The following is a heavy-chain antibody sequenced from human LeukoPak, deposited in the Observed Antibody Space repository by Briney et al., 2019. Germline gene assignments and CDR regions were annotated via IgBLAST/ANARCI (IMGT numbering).Heavy chain of an antibody. J-gene: IGHJ3*02. V-gene: IGHV3-74*01. CDR1: GFTFTTYG. CDR3: ARPLWWSPGAFDI. Sequence: GGSLRLSCAASGFTFTTYGMYWVRQAPGKGLVWVSRIMSDGRSTYADSVKGRFTISRDTAKNTLYLQMNSLRAEDTAVYYCARPLWWSPGAFDIWGQGTMVTVSS. CDR2: IMSDGRST. D-gene: IGHD2-21*01.